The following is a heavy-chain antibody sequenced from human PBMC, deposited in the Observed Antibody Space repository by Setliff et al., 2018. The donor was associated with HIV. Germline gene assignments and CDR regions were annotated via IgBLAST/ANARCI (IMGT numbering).Heavy chain of an antibody. Sequence: GGSLRLSCSGSGLTVSNYWMYWVRQAPGEGLEWVSLINTDGSRTYYSDAVKARFIISRDTGKSTLFLQMNSLTADDTAVYFCVRDRNGPLGWGQGTLVTVSS. J-gene: IGHJ1*01. CDR1: GLTVSNYW. D-gene: IGHD7-27*01. V-gene: IGHV3-74*01. CDR3: VRDRNGPLG. CDR2: INTDGSRT.